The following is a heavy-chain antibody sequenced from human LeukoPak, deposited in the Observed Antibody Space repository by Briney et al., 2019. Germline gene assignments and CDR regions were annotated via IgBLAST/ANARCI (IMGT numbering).Heavy chain of an antibody. V-gene: IGHV3-74*01. D-gene: IGHD5-24*01. CDR1: GFTFSNYW. Sequence: PGGSLRLSCAASGFTFSNYWMHWVRQAPGKGLVWVSSTNSDGSSTGYTDSVKGRFTVSRDNAKNTLYPQMNSLRAEDTAVYYCARARWYSSDYWGQGTLVTVSS. CDR2: TNSDGSST. CDR3: ARARWYSSDY. J-gene: IGHJ4*02.